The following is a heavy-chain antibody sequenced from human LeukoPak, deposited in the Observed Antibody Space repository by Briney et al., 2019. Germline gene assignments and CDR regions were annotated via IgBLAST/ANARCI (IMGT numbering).Heavy chain of an antibody. V-gene: IGHV1-2*02. D-gene: IGHD6-13*01. Sequence: ASVKVSCKASGYTFTGYYMHWVRPAPGQGLGWMGWINPNSGGTNYAQKFQGRVTMTRDTSISTAYMELSRLRSDDTAVYYCARGVYSSSWYPGGPPGMDVWGQGTTVTVSS. CDR3: ARGVYSSSWYPGGPPGMDV. J-gene: IGHJ6*02. CDR2: INPNSGGT. CDR1: GYTFTGYY.